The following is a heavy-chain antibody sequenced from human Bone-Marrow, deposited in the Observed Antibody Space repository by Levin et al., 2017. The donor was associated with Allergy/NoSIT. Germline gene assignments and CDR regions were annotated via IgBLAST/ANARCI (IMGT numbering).Heavy chain of an antibody. V-gene: IGHV4-39*07. J-gene: IGHJ5*02. D-gene: IGHD3-10*01. CDR3: AGVGQLLWFGELSDNWFDP. CDR1: GGSISSSSYY. Sequence: PSETLSLTCTVSGGSISSSSYYWGWIRQPPGKGLEWIGSIYYSGSTYYNPSLKSRVTISVDTSKNQFSLKLSSVTAADTAVYYCAGVGQLLWFGELSDNWFDPWGQGTLVTVSS. CDR2: IYYSGST.